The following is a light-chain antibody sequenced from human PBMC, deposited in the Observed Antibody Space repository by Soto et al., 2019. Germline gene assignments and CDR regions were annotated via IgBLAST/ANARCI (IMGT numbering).Light chain of an antibody. CDR3: QQSNNWPPLT. Sequence: EIVLTQSPATLSLSPGERATLSCRASQSVSSYLAWYQQKPCQAPRLLIYDASNRATGIPDRFSGSGSGTDFTLTISSLEPEDFAVYYCQQSNNWPPLTFGGGNKVEIK. J-gene: IGKJ4*01. CDR2: DAS. CDR1: QSVSSY. V-gene: IGKV3-11*01.